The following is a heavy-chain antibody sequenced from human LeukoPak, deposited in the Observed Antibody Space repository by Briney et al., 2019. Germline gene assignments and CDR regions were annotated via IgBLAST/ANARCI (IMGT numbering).Heavy chain of an antibody. D-gene: IGHD5-12*01. CDR2: IIPILGIA. J-gene: IGHJ4*02. V-gene: IGHV1-69*04. Sequence: GASVKVSCKASGGTFSSYAISWVRQAPGQGLEWMGRIIPILGIANYAQKFQGRVTTTADKSTSTAYMELGSLRSEDTAVYYCARGRVATAFGYFDYWGQGTLVTVSS. CDR3: ARGRVATAFGYFDY. CDR1: GGTFSSYA.